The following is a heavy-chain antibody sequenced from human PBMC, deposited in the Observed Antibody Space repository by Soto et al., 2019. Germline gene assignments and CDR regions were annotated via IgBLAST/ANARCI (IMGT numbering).Heavy chain of an antibody. V-gene: IGHV3-30*18. J-gene: IGHJ4*02. CDR3: AKDPGY. CDR1: GFTFSSYG. Sequence: LRLSCAASGFTFSSYGMHWVRQAPGKGLEWVAVISYDGSNKYYADSVKGRFTISRDNSKNTLYLQMNSLRAEDTAVYYCAKDPGYWGQGTLVTVSS. CDR2: ISYDGSNK.